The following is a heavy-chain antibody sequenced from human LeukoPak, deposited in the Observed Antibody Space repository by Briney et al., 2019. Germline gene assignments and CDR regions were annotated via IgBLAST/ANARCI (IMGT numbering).Heavy chain of an antibody. CDR3: AKLTIGWFEDF. V-gene: IGHV3-7*03. Sequence: GGSLRLSCAASGFTFSNYWMSWVRQAPGKGLEWVANIQPDGSEKYFVDSVKGRFTISRDNAKNSLYLQMNSLRAEDTDVYYCAKLTIGWFEDFWVQVTLATVP. D-gene: IGHD6-19*01. CDR1: GFTFSNYW. CDR2: IQPDGSEK. J-gene: IGHJ4*02.